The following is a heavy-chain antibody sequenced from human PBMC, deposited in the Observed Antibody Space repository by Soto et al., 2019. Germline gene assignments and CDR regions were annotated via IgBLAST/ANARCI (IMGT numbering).Heavy chain of an antibody. CDR1: GDSISNSNHH. D-gene: IGHD3-3*01. CDR3: ARHHTILYYYYYMDV. CDR2: IYYSGNT. V-gene: IGHV4-39*01. J-gene: IGHJ6*03. Sequence: SETLSLTCSVSGDSISNSNHHWGWIRQPPGKGLEWIGTIYYSGNTYYNPSLKSRVTISVDTSKNQFALKVSSVTAADTAVYHCARHHTILYYYYYMDVWGKGTTVT.